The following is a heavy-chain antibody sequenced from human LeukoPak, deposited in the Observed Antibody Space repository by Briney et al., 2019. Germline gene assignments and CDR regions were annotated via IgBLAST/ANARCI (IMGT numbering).Heavy chain of an antibody. CDR3: VRNDGDNALDI. V-gene: IGHV3-48*01. D-gene: IGHD4-17*01. J-gene: IGHJ3*02. CDR2: ISSGSTNI. Sequence: PGGSLRLSCVASRFTFSTYSMNWVRQAPGRGLEWVSYISSGSTNIYYKDSVKGRFIVSRDNAKNSLYLHMASLRAEDTAVYYCVRNDGDNALDIWGQGTMVIVSS. CDR1: RFTFSTYS.